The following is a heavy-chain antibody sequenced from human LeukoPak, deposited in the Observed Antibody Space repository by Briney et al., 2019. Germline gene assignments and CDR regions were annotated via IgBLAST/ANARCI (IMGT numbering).Heavy chain of an antibody. J-gene: IGHJ4*02. D-gene: IGHD6-13*01. V-gene: IGHV3-23*01. Sequence: GALRLSCAASGFTLSSYPMNWVRLAPGKGLEWVSTFVRGSTYYADTVQGRFTISRDSSKNTLYLQMNSLRADDTALYFCTRAAPYGTSWYGKNDYWGQGTLVAVSS. CDR2: FVRGST. CDR3: TRAAPYGTSWYGKNDY. CDR1: GFTLSSYP.